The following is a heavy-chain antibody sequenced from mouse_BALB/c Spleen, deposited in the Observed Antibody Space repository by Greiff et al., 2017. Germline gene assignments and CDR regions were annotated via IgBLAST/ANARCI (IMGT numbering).Heavy chain of an antibody. J-gene: IGHJ4*01. Sequence: VQLQQSGAELVRPEVSVKISCKGSGYTFTDYAMHWVKQSHAKSLEWIGVISTYYGDASYNQKFKGKATMTVDKSSSTAYMELARLTSEDSAIYYCAREVGVRHYAMDYWGQGTSVTVSS. D-gene: IGHD1-2*01. V-gene: IGHV1S137*01. CDR1: GYTFTDYA. CDR2: ISTYYGDA. CDR3: AREVGVRHYAMDY.